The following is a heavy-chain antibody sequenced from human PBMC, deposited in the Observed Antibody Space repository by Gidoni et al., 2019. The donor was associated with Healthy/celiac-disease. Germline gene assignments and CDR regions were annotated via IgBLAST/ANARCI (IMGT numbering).Heavy chain of an antibody. D-gene: IGHD2-21*01. Sequence: QVQLQESGPGLVKPSETLSLTCTVSGGCISSYYWSWIRQPPWKGLAWIGYIYYSGSTNYNPSLKSRVTISVDTSKNQFSLKLSSVTAADTAVYYCARAVDSARYYYYGMDVWGQGTTVTVSS. CDR2: IYYSGST. CDR1: GGCISSYY. V-gene: IGHV4-59*01. CDR3: ARAVDSARYYYYGMDV. J-gene: IGHJ6*02.